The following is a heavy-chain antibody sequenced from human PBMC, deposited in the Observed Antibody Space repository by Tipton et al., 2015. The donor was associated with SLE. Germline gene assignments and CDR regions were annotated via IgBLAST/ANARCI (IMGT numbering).Heavy chain of an antibody. V-gene: IGHV4-39*07. CDR3: ARGILRPFDY. Sequence: TLSLTCAVSGGSISSSHWGWIRQPPGKGLEWIGSISYTWSTSYNPSLKSRITISVDTSKNQFSLKVSSVTAADTAVYYCARGILRPFDYWGQGTLVTVSS. CDR1: GGSISSSH. CDR2: ISYTWST. J-gene: IGHJ4*02. D-gene: IGHD2-15*01.